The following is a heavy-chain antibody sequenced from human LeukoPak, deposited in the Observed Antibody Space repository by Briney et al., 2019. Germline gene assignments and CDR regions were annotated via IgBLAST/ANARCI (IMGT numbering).Heavy chain of an antibody. J-gene: IGHJ5*02. CDR2: FDPEDGET. D-gene: IGHD6-13*01. V-gene: IGHV1-24*01. CDR1: GYTLTELS. CDR3: ATMYSSSWYNWFDP. Sequence: ASVKVSCKVSGYTLTELSMHWVRQAPGKGLEWMGGFDPEDGETIYAQKFQGRITMTEDTSTDTAYMELSSLRSEDTAVYYCATMYSSSWYNWFDPWGQGILVTVSS.